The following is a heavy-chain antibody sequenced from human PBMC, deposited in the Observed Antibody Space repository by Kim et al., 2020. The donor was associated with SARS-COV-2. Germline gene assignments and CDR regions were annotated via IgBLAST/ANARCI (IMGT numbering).Heavy chain of an antibody. J-gene: IGHJ4*02. CDR2: VYYSGST. Sequence: SETLSLTCTVSGGSISSDYWSWIRQPPGKGLEWIGYVYYSGSTNYNPSLKSRVTISLGTSKNQFSLKLSSVTAADTAAYYCAREGSWGELDNWGQGTLVT. V-gene: IGHV4-59*12. CDR3: AREGSWGELDN. D-gene: IGHD3-16*01. CDR1: GGSISSDY.